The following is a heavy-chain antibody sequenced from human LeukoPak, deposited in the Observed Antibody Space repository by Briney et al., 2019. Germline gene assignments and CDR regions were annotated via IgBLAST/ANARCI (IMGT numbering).Heavy chain of an antibody. CDR1: GYTFTGYY. J-gene: IGHJ4*02. CDR3: AREGTSGSFLSLDY. CDR2: INPNSGGT. Sequence: ASVKVSCKASGYTFTGYYMDWVRQAPGQGLEWMGWINPNSGGTNYAQKFQGRVTMTRDTSISTAYMELSRLRSDDTAVYYCAREGTSGSFLSLDYWGQGTLVTVSS. V-gene: IGHV1-2*02. D-gene: IGHD1-26*01.